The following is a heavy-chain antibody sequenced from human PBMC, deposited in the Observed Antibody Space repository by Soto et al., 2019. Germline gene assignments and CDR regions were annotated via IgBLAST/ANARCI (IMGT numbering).Heavy chain of an antibody. Sequence: QVQLVQSGAEVKESGASVKVSCKASGYTFTGYYIHWVRQAPGQGLEWVGEISPKSGGTRYAQKFQGRVTMPQDTSITTVYMELSNLSPDDTAVYYCGRGRSGELVVFYWGQGTLVTVHS. D-gene: IGHD1-7*01. V-gene: IGHV1-2*02. J-gene: IGHJ4*02. CDR2: ISPKSGGT. CDR1: GYTFTGYY. CDR3: GRGRSGELVVFY.